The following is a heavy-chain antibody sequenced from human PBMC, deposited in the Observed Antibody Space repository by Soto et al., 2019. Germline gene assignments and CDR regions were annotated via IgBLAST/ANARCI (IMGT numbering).Heavy chain of an antibody. CDR2: IITIFGTP. D-gene: IGHD3-3*01. V-gene: IGHV1-69*01. CDR3: ARGSTFFGVVITLYGMDV. J-gene: IGHJ6*02. CDR1: GRTFSSYA. Sequence: QVQLVQSGAEVKKPGSSVKVSCKASGRTFSSYAISWVRQAPGQGLEWMGGIITIFGTPNYAQKFQGRVTIAADDYTSTAYMELSRLRSEDTDVYYCARGSTFFGVVITLYGMDVWVRGTTVTVFS.